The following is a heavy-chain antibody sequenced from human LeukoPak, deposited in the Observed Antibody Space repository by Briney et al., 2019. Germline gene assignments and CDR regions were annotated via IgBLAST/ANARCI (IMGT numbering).Heavy chain of an antibody. CDR3: VYDSSGYVWRYFDY. CDR2: ISSSSSYI. J-gene: IGHJ4*02. Sequence: GGSLRLSCAASGFTFSSYSMNWVRQAPGKGLEWVSSISSSSSYIYYADSVKGRFTISRDNSKNTLYLQMNSLRAEDTAVYYCVYDSSGYVWRYFDYWGQGTLVTVSS. V-gene: IGHV3-21*04. CDR1: GFTFSSYS. D-gene: IGHD3-22*01.